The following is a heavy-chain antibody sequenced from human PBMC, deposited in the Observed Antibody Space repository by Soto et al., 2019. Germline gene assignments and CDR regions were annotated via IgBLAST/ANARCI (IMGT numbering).Heavy chain of an antibody. Sequence: ASVKVSCKASGYTFTGYYMHWVRQAPGQGLEWMGWIDPNSGGTNYAQKFQGRVTMTRDTSISTAYMELSRLRSDDTAVYYCASGTDHSNKGGGGYYYGMDVWGQGTTVTVSS. V-gene: IGHV1-2*02. CDR1: GYTFTGYY. J-gene: IGHJ6*02. CDR3: ASGTDHSNKGGGGYYYGMDV. CDR2: IDPNSGGT. D-gene: IGHD4-4*01.